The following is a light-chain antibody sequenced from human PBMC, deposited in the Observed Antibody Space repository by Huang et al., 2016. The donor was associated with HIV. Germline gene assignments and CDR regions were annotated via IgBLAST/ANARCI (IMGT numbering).Light chain of an antibody. CDR1: QSINSN. V-gene: IGKV3-15*01. CDR3: QQYYHWPQT. Sequence: EIVLTQSPATLSVSPGERATLSCRASQSINSNLAWYQQKYGQAPRLLISGASTRASGIPARFSGSGSRTEFTLTISSLQSEDFEVYYCQQYYHWPQTFGQGTKVEIK. J-gene: IGKJ1*01. CDR2: GAS.